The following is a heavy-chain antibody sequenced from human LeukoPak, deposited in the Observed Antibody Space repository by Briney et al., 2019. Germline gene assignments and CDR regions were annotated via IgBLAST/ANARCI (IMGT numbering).Heavy chain of an antibody. CDR1: GGSSCGYY. CDR3: ARDRYYYDSSGYYQLDY. V-gene: IGHV4-34*10. J-gene: IGHJ4*02. CDR2: INHSGST. Sequence: PSETLSLTCAVHGGSSCGYYWSWIRPPPGKGLEWIGEINHSGSTNYNPSLKSRVTMSVDTSKNQFYLKLSSVTAADTAVYYCARDRYYYDSSGYYQLDYWGQGTLVTVSS. D-gene: IGHD3-22*01.